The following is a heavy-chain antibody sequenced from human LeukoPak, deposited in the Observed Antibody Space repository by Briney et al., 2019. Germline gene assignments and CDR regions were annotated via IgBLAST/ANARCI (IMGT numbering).Heavy chain of an antibody. CDR3: ARLIKAGPNYYDSSGWYYFDY. V-gene: IGHV4-39*07. Sequence: SETLSLTCTVSGGSISSSSSYWGWIRQPPGKGLEWIGNIYYSGSTYYNPSLKSRVTISVDTSKNQFSLKLSSVTAADTAVYYCARLIKAGPNYYDSSGWYYFDYWGQGTLVTVSS. D-gene: IGHD3-22*01. J-gene: IGHJ4*02. CDR2: IYYSGST. CDR1: GGSISSSSSY.